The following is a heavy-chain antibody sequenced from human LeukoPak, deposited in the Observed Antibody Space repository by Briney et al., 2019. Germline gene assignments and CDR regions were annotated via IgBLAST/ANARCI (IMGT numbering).Heavy chain of an antibody. CDR2: ISSSGSTI. Sequence: PGGSLRLSCAASGFTFSDYYMSWIRQAPGKGLEWVSYISSSGSTIYYADSVKGRFTISRDNAKNSLYLQMNSLRADDTAVYYCATRFDYYGSGSYPEYFQHWGQGTLVTVSS. CDR3: ATRFDYYGSGSYPEYFQH. J-gene: IGHJ1*01. D-gene: IGHD3-10*01. V-gene: IGHV3-11*01. CDR1: GFTFSDYY.